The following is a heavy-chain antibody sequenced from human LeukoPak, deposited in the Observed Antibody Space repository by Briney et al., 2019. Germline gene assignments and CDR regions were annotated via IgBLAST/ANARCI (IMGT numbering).Heavy chain of an antibody. D-gene: IGHD6-13*01. CDR2: SGST. CDR1: GGSISSYY. V-gene: IGHV4-59*01. CDR3: ARVDSSSWSSYGMDV. Sequence: SKTLSLTCTVSGGSISSYYWSWIRQPPGKGLEWIGYSGSTNYNPSLKSRVTISVDTSNNHFSLRLSSVTAADTAVYFCARVDSSSWSSYGMDVWGQGTTVTVSS. J-gene: IGHJ6*02.